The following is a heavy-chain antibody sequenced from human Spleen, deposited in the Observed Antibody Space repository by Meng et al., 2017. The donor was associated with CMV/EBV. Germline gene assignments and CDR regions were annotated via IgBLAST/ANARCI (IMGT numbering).Heavy chain of an antibody. Sequence: SETLSLTCAVYGGSFSGYYWSWIRQPPGKGLEWIGEINHSGSTNYNPSLKSRVTISVDTSKNQFSLKLSSVTAADTAVYYCAREVHCSSTSCYQGGYFDYWGQGTLVTVSS. CDR1: GGSFSGYY. CDR3: AREVHCSSTSCYQGGYFDY. V-gene: IGHV4-34*01. CDR2: INHSGST. D-gene: IGHD2-2*01. J-gene: IGHJ4*02.